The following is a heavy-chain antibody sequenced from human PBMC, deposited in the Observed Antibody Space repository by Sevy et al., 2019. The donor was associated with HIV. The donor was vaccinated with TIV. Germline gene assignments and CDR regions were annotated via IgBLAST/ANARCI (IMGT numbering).Heavy chain of an antibody. CDR3: AKEAPGYNYDTSGSFDY. J-gene: IGHJ4*02. D-gene: IGHD3-22*01. CDR2: IRGSGSST. Sequence: GGSLRLSCVASGFTFNTYAMSWVRQAPGKGLEWVSAIRGSGSSTYYAAAVQGRFTISRDNSKNTLYLQMNILRAEDTAVYYCAKEAPGYNYDTSGSFDYWGQRTLVTVSS. CDR1: GFTFNTYA. V-gene: IGHV3-23*01.